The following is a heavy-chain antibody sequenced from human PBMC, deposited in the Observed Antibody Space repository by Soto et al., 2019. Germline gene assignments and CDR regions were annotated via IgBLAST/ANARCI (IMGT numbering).Heavy chain of an antibody. D-gene: IGHD6-19*01. CDR2: VIPTQRTT. J-gene: IGHJ6*02. CDR3: VIDRLRVAVSVGRMDV. Sequence: QVQLVQSGAEVKKPGTSVRVSCKASGDTFIGYSISWVRQAPGQGLEWMGWVIPTQRTTNYAQRFQGRITMRVDQFASTTYMELSSLRPEDTAVYYCVIDRLRVAVSVGRMDVWGQGTTVTVSS. CDR1: GDTFIGYS. V-gene: IGHV1-69*01.